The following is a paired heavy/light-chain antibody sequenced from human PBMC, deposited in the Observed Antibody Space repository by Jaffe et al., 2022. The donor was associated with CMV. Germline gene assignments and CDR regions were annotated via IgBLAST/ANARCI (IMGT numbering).Heavy chain of an antibody. CDR1: GGSISSYY. CDR3: ARTPVYYDSSGYPTLNYFDY. J-gene: IGHJ4*02. D-gene: IGHD3-22*01. CDR2: IYYSGST. Sequence: QVQLQESGPGLVKPSETLSLTCTVSGGSISSYYWSWIRQPPGKGLEWIGYIYYSGSTNYNPSLKSRVTISVDTSKNQFSLKLSSVTAADTAVYYCARTPVYYDSSGYPTLNYFDYWGQGTLVTVSS. V-gene: IGHV4-59*01.
Light chain of an antibody. Sequence: DIVMTQTPLSLSVTPGQPASISCKSSQSLLHSDGKTYLYWYLQKPGQSPQLLIYEVSNRFSGVPDRFSGSGSGTDFTLKISRVEAEDVGVYYCMQSIQLPPTFGQGTKVEIK. V-gene: IGKV2D-29*02. CDR2: EVS. CDR3: MQSIQLPPT. CDR1: QSLLHSDGKTY. J-gene: IGKJ1*01.